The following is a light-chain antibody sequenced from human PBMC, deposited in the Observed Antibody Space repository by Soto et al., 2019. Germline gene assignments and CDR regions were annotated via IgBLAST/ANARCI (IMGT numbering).Light chain of an antibody. V-gene: IGKV1-13*02. CDR1: QGISSA. CDR2: DAS. Sequence: AIQLTQSPSSLSASVGDRVTITCRASQGISSALAWYQQKPGKAPKLLIYDASSLESGVLSRFSGSGSGTDFTLTISSLQPEDFATYYCQQFNSYWYTFGQGTKLEIK. J-gene: IGKJ2*01. CDR3: QQFNSYWYT.